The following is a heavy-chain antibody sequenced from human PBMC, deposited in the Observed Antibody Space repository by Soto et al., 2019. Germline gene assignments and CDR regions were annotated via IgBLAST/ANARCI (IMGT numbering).Heavy chain of an antibody. D-gene: IGHD3-3*01. V-gene: IGHV3-23*01. CDR2: ISGNGGSP. Sequence: GGSLRLSCVASGFTFSTYTMSWVRQAPGKGLERVSVISGNGGSPSYADSVQGRFTIYRDNSQNTLYLQMNTLRAGDTALYYWAKRGDDFRSGYYYYFDSLGPGNPGHRLL. CDR1: GFTFSTYT. J-gene: IGHJ4*02. CDR3: AKRGDDFRSGYYYYFDS.